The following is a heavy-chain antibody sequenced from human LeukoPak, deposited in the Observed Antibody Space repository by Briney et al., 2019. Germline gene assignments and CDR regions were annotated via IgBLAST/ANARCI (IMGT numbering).Heavy chain of an antibody. J-gene: IGHJ4*02. Sequence: GGSLRLSCAASGFTFSDYYMSWIRQAPGKGLEWVSYISSSGSTIYYADSVKGRFTISRDNAKNSLYLQMNSLRAEDTAVYYCARDRPYYDSSGYYYDGFDYWGQGTLVTVSS. V-gene: IGHV3-11*01. D-gene: IGHD3-22*01. CDR2: ISSSGSTI. CDR3: ARDRPYYDSSGYYYDGFDY. CDR1: GFTFSDYY.